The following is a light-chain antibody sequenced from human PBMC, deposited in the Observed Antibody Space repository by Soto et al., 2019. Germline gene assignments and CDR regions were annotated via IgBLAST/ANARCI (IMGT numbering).Light chain of an antibody. CDR2: SAS. V-gene: IGKV1-39*01. CDR1: LGISNY. Sequence: DIQMTQSPSSLPASIGDRVTITCRASLGISNYLNWYKQKPGKAPELLVFSASSLYSGVPSRFSGSGSGTHFTLTITSLQPDDFAVYYCQQSFSSPLTFGGGTKVDIK. J-gene: IGKJ4*01. CDR3: QQSFSSPLT.